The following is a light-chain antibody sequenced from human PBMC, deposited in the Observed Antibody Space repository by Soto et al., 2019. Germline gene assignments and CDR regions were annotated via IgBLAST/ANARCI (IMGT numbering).Light chain of an antibody. CDR3: PQYTAAPLS. CDR1: QCVGNP. CDR2: GAS. V-gene: IGKV3-15*01. J-gene: IGKJ3*01. Sequence: EIVMTQSPVTLTVSPGERATLSCRASQCVGNPLAWYRQRPGQATRLLIQGASSRASGAPARFSGSGSGTGFPLTISSLQYQDFAIYSCPQYTAAPLSFGPGTKV.